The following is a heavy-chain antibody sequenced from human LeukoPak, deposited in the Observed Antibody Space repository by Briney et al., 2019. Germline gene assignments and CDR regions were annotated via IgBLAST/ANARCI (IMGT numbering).Heavy chain of an antibody. D-gene: IGHD3-3*01. Sequence: ASVKVSCKASGYTFTSYGISWVRQAPGQGLEWMGWISAYNGNTNYAQKLQGRVTMTTDTSTSTAYMELRSLRSDDTAVYYCARGPPSITIFGVVFSFDYWGQGTLVTVSS. CDR3: ARGPPSITIFGVVFSFDY. CDR2: ISAYNGNT. J-gene: IGHJ4*02. CDR1: GYTFTSYG. V-gene: IGHV1-18*01.